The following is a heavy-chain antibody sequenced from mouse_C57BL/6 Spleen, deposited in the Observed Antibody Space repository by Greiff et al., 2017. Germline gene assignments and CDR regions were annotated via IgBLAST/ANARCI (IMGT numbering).Heavy chain of an antibody. CDR3: ARPREGYYFDY. CDR2: ISGGGGNT. V-gene: IGHV5-9*01. J-gene: IGHJ2*01. CDR1: GFTFSSYT. Sequence: EVQRVESGGGLVKPGGSLKLSCAASGFTFSSYTMSWVRQTPEKRLEWVATISGGGGNTYYPDSVKGRVTISRDNAKNTLYLQMSSLRSEDTALYYCARPREGYYFDYWGQGTTLTVSS.